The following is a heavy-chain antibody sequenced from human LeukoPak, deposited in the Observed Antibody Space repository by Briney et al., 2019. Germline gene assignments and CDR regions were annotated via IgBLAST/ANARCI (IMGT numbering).Heavy chain of an antibody. CDR2: ISSSSSTI. J-gene: IGHJ4*02. CDR1: GFTFSSYS. Sequence: GGCLRLSCAASGFTFSSYSMNLVRQAPGKGLEWVSYISSSSSTIYYADSVKGRFTISRDNAKNSLYVQMNSLRAEDTAVYYCARGHRYGDTYNDYWGQGTLVTVSS. V-gene: IGHV3-48*01. D-gene: IGHD4-17*01. CDR3: ARGHRYGDTYNDY.